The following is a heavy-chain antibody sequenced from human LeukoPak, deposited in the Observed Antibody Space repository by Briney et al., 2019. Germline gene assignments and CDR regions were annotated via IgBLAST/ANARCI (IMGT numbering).Heavy chain of an antibody. CDR3: ARDKNSNTWFFS. CDR2: IYGGGDT. J-gene: IGHJ5*01. V-gene: IGHV3-66*01. CDR1: GFTVSSNY. Sequence: PGGSLRLSCAASGFTVSSNYMSWVRQAPGKRPEWVSIIYGGGDTYYADSVKGRFTISRDNSRNTLYLQMNSLRAEDTAVYYCARDKNSNTWFFSWGQGTLVTVSS. D-gene: IGHD2/OR15-2a*01.